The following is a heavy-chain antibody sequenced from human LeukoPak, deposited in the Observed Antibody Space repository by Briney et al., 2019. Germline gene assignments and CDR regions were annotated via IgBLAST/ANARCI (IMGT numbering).Heavy chain of an antibody. D-gene: IGHD3-16*01. J-gene: IGHJ4*02. CDR3: TTGIDYGGGY. V-gene: IGHV3-15*05. CDR1: GFTFSRYW. Sequence: PGGSLRLSCAASGFTFSRYWMNWVRQAPGKGLEWVGRIKNKDEGEKTDYAAPVKGRFTISRDDSKATLFLQMNSLKMEDTAIYYCTTGIDYGGGYWGQGTLVSVSS. CDR2: IKNKDEGEKT.